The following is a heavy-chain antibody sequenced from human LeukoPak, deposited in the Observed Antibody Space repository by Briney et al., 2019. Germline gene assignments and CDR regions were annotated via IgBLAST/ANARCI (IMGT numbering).Heavy chain of an antibody. CDR2: IYYSGST. Sequence: PSETLSLTCTVSGGSISSSSYYWGWIRQPPGKGLEWIGSIYYSGSTYYNPSLKSRVTISVDTSKNQFSLKLSSVTAADTAVYYCARHSSDGVVTAFDYWGQGTLVTVSS. J-gene: IGHJ4*02. CDR1: GGSISSSSYY. V-gene: IGHV4-39*01. D-gene: IGHD2-21*02. CDR3: ARHSSDGVVTAFDY.